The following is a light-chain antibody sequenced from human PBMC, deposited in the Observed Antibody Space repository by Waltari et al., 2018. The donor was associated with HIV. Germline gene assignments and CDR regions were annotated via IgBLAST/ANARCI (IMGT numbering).Light chain of an antibody. V-gene: IGLV1-40*01. CDR2: GNT. CDR1: SSNIGAGYD. J-gene: IGLJ2*01. CDR3: QSYDSSRTGSV. Sequence: QSVLTQPPSVSGAPGQRVTISCTGSSSNIGAGYDVHWYQQVPGTAPKLLIYGNTNRPSGVPDRFSASKSGASPSLAITGLQAEDEADYYCQSYDSSRTGSVFGGGTKLTVL.